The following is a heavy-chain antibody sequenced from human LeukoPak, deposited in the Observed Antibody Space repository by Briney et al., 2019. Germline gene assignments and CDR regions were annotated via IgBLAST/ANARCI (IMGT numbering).Heavy chain of an antibody. J-gene: IGHJ4*02. Sequence: GGSLGLSCAASGFTFSSYWMSWVRQAPGKGLEWVANIKQDGSEKYYVDSVKGRFTISRDNAKNSLYLQMNSLRAEDTAVYYCAREIETYSSSWNDYWGQGTLVTVSS. CDR1: GFTFSSYW. CDR2: IKQDGSEK. V-gene: IGHV3-7*01. CDR3: AREIETYSSSWNDY. D-gene: IGHD6-13*01.